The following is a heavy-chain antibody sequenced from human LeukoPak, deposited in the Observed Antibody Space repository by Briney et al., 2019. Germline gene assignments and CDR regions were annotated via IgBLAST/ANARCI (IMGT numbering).Heavy chain of an antibody. J-gene: IGHJ4*02. V-gene: IGHV3-30-3*01. CDR1: GLTFSSYA. CDR2: ISYDETNK. Sequence: GGSLRLSCAASGLTFSSYAMHWVRQAPGKGLEWVAVISYDETNKYYADSVKGRFTISRDNSKNTLYLQMNSLRAEDTAVYYCAASPRYKQQLGYFDYWGQGSLVTVSS. D-gene: IGHD6-13*01. CDR3: AASPRYKQQLGYFDY.